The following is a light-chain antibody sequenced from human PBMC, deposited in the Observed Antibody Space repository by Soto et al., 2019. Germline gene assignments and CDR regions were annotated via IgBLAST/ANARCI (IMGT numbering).Light chain of an antibody. V-gene: IGKV3-15*01. CDR1: QSAISN. CDR2: DAS. J-gene: IGKJ4*01. Sequence: EIVITQSPPTLSLCPLERVTLSCRASQSAISNLAWYQQKPGQTPRLLIYDASTRATDIPARFSGSGSGTDFTLTISSLLSEDFAVYYCHQYYKWPLTFGGGTKVDIK. CDR3: HQYYKWPLT.